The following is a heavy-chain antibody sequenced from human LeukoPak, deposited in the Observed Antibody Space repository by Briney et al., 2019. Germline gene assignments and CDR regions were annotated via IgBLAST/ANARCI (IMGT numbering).Heavy chain of an antibody. V-gene: IGHV4-38-2*02. Sequence: PSETLSFTCGVSGYSISSGYYWGWIRQPPGKGLEWIATLYHTGSTYYNPSLKSRVTISLDTSRNQFSLRLSSVTAADMAVYYCAREPSITVPEDYSDYWGQGTLVSVSS. J-gene: IGHJ4*02. CDR1: GYSISSGYY. CDR3: AREPSITVPEDYSDY. CDR2: LYHTGST. D-gene: IGHD6-19*01.